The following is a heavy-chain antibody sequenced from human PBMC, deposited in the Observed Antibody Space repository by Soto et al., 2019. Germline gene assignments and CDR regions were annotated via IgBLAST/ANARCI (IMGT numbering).Heavy chain of an antibody. D-gene: IGHD3-22*01. Sequence: ASVNVSCKSSGYTFTGYYIHWVRQAPGQGLEWMGWINPNSGGTNYAQKFQGWVTMTRDTSISTAYMELSRLRSDDTAVYYCARDQTATPDYYDSSGYSHWGQGTLVTVSS. V-gene: IGHV1-2*04. CDR2: INPNSGGT. CDR1: GYTFTGYY. J-gene: IGHJ4*02. CDR3: ARDQTATPDYYDSSGYSH.